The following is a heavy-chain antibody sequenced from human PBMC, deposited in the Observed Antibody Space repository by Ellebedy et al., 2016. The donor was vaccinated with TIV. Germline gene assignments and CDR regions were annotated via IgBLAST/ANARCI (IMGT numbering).Heavy chain of an antibody. V-gene: IGHV5-10-1*01. D-gene: IGHD3-22*01. J-gene: IGHJ4*02. CDR1: GYTFTGYY. CDR3: ARHGTSSGYYSFDY. Sequence: ASVKVSCKASGYTFTGYYMHWVRQMPGKGLEWMGRIDPSDSYTNYSPSFQGHVTISADKSISTAYLQWSSLKASDTAMYYCARHGTSSGYYSFDYWGQGTLVTVSS. CDR2: IDPSDSYT.